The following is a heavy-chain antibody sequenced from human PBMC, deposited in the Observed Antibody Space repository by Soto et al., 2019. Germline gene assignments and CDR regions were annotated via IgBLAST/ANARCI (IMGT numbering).Heavy chain of an antibody. D-gene: IGHD4-4*01. V-gene: IGHV3-53*04. CDR1: GFSVSRNY. CDR2: IYSGGST. Sequence: EVQLEESGGGLVQPGGSLRLSCVVSGFSVSRNYMSWVRQAPGKGLEWVSVIYSGGSTYYADSVKGRFTISRHNSKNTLYLQMNHLRAEDTAVYYCARGGNPNYYWGQGTLVTVSS. CDR3: ARGGNPNYY. J-gene: IGHJ4*02.